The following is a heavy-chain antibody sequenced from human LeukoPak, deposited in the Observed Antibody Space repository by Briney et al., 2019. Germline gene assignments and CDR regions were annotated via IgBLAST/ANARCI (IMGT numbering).Heavy chain of an antibody. J-gene: IGHJ4*02. CDR2: IYTSGST. CDR3: ARASGYSSIMYGFDY. D-gene: IGHD6-13*01. Sequence: SQTLSLTCTVSGGSISSGSYYWSWIRQPAGKGLEWIGRIYTSGSTNYNPSLKSRVTISVDTSKNQFSLKLSSVTAADTAVYYCARASGYSSIMYGFDYWGQGTLVTVSS. V-gene: IGHV4-61*02. CDR1: GGSISSGSYY.